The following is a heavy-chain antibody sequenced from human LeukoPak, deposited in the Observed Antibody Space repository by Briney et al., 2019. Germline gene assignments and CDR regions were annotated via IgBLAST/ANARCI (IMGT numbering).Heavy chain of an antibody. J-gene: IGHJ4*02. CDR2: IRYDGSNK. V-gene: IGHV3-30*02. D-gene: IGHD6-13*01. CDR3: ARDNLAAAGFDY. CDR1: GFTFSRYD. Sequence: GGSLRLSCAASGFTFSRYDIHWVRQAPGKGLEWVAFIRYDGSNKYYADSVKGRFTISRDNSKNTLYLQMNSLRAEDTAVYYCARDNLAAAGFDYWGQGTLVTVSS.